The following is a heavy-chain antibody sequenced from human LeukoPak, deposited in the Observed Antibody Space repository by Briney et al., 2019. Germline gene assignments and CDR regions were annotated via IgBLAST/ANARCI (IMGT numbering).Heavy chain of an antibody. J-gene: IGHJ3*02. CDR2: IYYSGSS. CDR3: ARHSRVGYPDAFDI. D-gene: IGHD5-18*01. V-gene: IGHV4-59*01. Sequence: SETLSLTCTVSGGSISSYYWSWIRQPPGKGLEWIGYIYYSGSSNYNPSLKSRVTISVDTSKNQFSLKLSSVTAADTAVYYCARHSRVGYPDAFDIWGQGTMVTVSS. CDR1: GGSISSYY.